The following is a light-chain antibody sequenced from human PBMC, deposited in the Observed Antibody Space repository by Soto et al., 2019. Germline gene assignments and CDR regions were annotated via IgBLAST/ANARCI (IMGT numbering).Light chain of an antibody. J-gene: IGKJ1*01. Sequence: DIQMTQSPSYLLASVGDRVTLTCRSSQSISSYLNWYQQKPGKAPKLLIYAASSLQSGVPSRFSGSGSGTDFTLTISSLQPEDFATYYCQQSYSTPPTFGQGTKVEIK. V-gene: IGKV1-39*01. CDR3: QQSYSTPPT. CDR1: QSISSY. CDR2: AAS.